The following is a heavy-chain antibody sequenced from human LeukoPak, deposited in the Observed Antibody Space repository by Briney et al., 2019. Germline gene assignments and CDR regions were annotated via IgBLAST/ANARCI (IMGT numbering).Heavy chain of an antibody. D-gene: IGHD6-19*01. CDR3: ARGHGGAVALGRDLDY. J-gene: IGHJ4*02. V-gene: IGHV4-34*01. Sequence: PSETLSLTCAVYGGSFSGYYWSWIRQPPGKGLEWIGEINHSGSTNYNPSLKSRVTISIDTSKNQFSLKLSSVTAADTAVYYCARGHGGAVALGRDLDYWGQGTLVTVSS. CDR1: GGSFSGYY. CDR2: INHSGST.